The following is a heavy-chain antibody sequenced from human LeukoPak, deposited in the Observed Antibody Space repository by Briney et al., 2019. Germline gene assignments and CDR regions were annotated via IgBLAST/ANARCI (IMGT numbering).Heavy chain of an antibody. V-gene: IGHV3-21*01. D-gene: IGHD3-10*01. Sequence: GGSLRLSCAASGFTFSSYSMNWVRQAPGKGLERVSSISSSSSYIYYADSVKGRFTISRDNAKNSLYLQMNSLRAEDTAVYYCARPAITMVRGVIITDHYFDYWGQGTLVTVSS. J-gene: IGHJ4*02. CDR1: GFTFSSYS. CDR2: ISSSSSYI. CDR3: ARPAITMVRGVIITDHYFDY.